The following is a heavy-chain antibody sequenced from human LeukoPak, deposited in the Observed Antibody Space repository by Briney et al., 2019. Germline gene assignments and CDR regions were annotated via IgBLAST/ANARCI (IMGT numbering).Heavy chain of an antibody. J-gene: IGHJ1*01. CDR3: ARDQRWQQLLFQH. Sequence: GGSLRLSCAASGFTFSSYGMHWVRQAPGRGLEWVAFIRYDGSNKYYADSVKGRFTISRDNSKNTLYLQMNSLRAEDTAVYYCARDQRWQQLLFQHWGQGTLVTVSS. CDR2: IRYDGSNK. V-gene: IGHV3-30*02. D-gene: IGHD6-13*01. CDR1: GFTFSSYG.